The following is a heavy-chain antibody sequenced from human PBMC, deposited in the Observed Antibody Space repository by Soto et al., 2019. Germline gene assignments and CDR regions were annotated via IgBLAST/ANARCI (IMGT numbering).Heavy chain of an antibody. V-gene: IGHV3-21*01. CDR1: GFQFSVYT. Sequence: RASARLSPTASGFQFSVYTMSWVRQAPGKGLEWLSSITSNSDHIDYADSVRGRFTVSRDNARKSLYLQMDSLGAEDTGVYYCATPYYYNHWGPGTLVTVSS. CDR2: ITSNSDHI. J-gene: IGHJ4*02. CDR3: ATPYYYNH.